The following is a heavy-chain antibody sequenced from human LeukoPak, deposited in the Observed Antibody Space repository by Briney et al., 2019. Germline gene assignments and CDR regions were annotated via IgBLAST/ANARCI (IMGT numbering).Heavy chain of an antibody. CDR3: ARSLVVGATYPYH. V-gene: IGHV3-48*01. Sequence: GGSLRLSCAASGFTFSSYEMNWVRQAPGKGLEWVSYISSSSSTIYYADSVKGRFTISRDNAKNSLYLQLNSLRAEDTAVYYCARSLVVGATYPYHWGQGTWSPSPQ. J-gene: IGHJ5*02. CDR1: GFTFSSYE. CDR2: ISSSSSTI. D-gene: IGHD1-26*01.